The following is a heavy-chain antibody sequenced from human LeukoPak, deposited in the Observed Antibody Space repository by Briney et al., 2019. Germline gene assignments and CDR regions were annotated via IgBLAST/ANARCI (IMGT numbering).Heavy chain of an antibody. CDR3: ARVGILIVPAVFDY. Sequence: GGSLRLSCAASGFAFSNYWMSWVRQAPGKGLEWVANIKQDGSGKYYVDSVKGRFTISRDNAKNSLFLQMNSLRAEDTAVYYCARVGILIVPAVFDYWGQGTLVTVSS. CDR1: GFAFSNYW. V-gene: IGHV3-7*04. CDR2: IKQDGSGK. J-gene: IGHJ4*02. D-gene: IGHD2-2*03.